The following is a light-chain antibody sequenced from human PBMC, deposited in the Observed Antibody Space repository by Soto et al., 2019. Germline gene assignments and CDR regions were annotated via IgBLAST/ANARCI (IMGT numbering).Light chain of an antibody. CDR3: QQSYSNPLT. CDR2: SAS. Sequence: DIQVTQSPSSLSASVGDRVTISCRISQIINTYLNWYQQKPVQAPNLLIYSASTLQSGVPSRFTGSGYGIDFTLTISSMQPEDFAVYFCQQSYSNPLTFGGGTKVDIK. CDR1: QIINTY. J-gene: IGKJ4*01. V-gene: IGKV1-39*01.